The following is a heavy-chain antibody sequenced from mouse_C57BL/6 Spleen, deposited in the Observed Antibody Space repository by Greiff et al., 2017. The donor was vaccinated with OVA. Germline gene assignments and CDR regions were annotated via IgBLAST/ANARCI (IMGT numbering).Heavy chain of an antibody. CDR1: GYTFTSYT. CDR3: ARGGTEGAMDY. Sequence: VKLMESGAELARPGASVKMSCKASGYTFTSYTMHWVKQRPGQGLEWIGYINPSSGYTKYNQKFKDKATLTADKSSSTAYMQLSSLTSEDSAVYYCARGGTEGAMDYWGQGTSVTVSS. J-gene: IGHJ4*01. D-gene: IGHD3-3*01. CDR2: INPSSGYT. V-gene: IGHV1-4*01.